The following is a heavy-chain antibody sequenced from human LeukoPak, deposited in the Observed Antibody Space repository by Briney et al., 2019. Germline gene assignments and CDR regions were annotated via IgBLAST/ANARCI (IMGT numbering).Heavy chain of an antibody. CDR1: GGSISSGGYY. V-gene: IGHV4-31*03. D-gene: IGHD7-27*01. Sequence: PSQTLSLTCTVSGGSISSGGYYWSWIRQHPGEGLEWIGYIHYSGITYYNPSLKSRVTISVATSKNQFSLKLSSVTAADTAVYYCARSLTGDQEDCWGQGTLVTVSS. J-gene: IGHJ4*02. CDR3: ARSLTGDQEDC. CDR2: IHYSGIT.